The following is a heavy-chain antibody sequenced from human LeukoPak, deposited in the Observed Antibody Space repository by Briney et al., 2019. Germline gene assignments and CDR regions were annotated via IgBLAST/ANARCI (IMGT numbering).Heavy chain of an antibody. CDR3: ARGTYCGGDCYQPPHYFDY. J-gene: IGHJ4*02. V-gene: IGHV1-18*01. D-gene: IGHD2-21*01. Sequence: GASVKVSCKASGYTFTSYGISWVRQAPGQGLEWMGWISAYSGNTNYAQKLQGRVTMTTDTSTSTAYMELRSLRSDDTAVYYCARGTYCGGDCYQPPHYFDYWGQGTLVTVSS. CDR2: ISAYSGNT. CDR1: GYTFTSYG.